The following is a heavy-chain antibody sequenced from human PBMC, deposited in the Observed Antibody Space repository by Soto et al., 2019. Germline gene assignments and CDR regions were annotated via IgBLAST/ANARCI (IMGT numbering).Heavy chain of an antibody. CDR2: IKSKTDGGTT. D-gene: IGHD4-17*01. CDR3: APGGGWTVTPNFDY. J-gene: IGHJ4*02. CDR1: GFTFSNAW. V-gene: IGHV3-15*01. Sequence: EVQLVESGGGLVKPGGSLRLSCAASGFTFSNAWMSWVRQAPGKGLEWVGRIKSKTDGGTTDYAAPVKGRFTISRDDSKNALYLEMNSLNTEDTAVYYGAPGGGWTVTPNFDYWGQGTLVTVSS.